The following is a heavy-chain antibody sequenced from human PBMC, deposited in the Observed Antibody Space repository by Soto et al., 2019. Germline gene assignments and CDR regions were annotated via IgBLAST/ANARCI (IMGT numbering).Heavy chain of an antibody. J-gene: IGHJ4*02. Sequence: ASVKVSCKASGYTFTSYGISWVRQAPGQGLEWMGWISAYNGNTNYAQKLQGRVTMTTDTSTSTAYMELRSLRSDDTAVYYCERGTHLYSSGSTGGFDYWGQGTLVTVSS. V-gene: IGHV1-18*01. D-gene: IGHD6-19*01. CDR2: ISAYNGNT. CDR3: ERGTHLYSSGSTGGFDY. CDR1: GYTFTSYG.